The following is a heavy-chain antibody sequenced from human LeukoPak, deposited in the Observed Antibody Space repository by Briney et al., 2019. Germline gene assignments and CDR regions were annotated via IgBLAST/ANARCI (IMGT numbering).Heavy chain of an antibody. Sequence: SGGTLRLSCAASGFTFSSYGMSWVRQAPGKGLEWVSAISGSGGSTYYADSVKGRFTISRDNAKNSLYLQMNSLRAEDTAVYYCAREGGSGLLSGFDYWGQGTLVTVSS. CDR3: AREGGSGLLSGFDY. CDR2: ISGSGGST. D-gene: IGHD3-22*01. CDR1: GFTFSSYG. V-gene: IGHV3-23*01. J-gene: IGHJ4*02.